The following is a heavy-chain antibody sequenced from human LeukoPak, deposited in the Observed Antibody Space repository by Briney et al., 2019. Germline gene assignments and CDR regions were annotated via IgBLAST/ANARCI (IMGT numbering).Heavy chain of an antibody. V-gene: IGHV1-18*01. J-gene: IGHJ3*02. CDR3: TRASGSYCSSTSCNDAFDI. Sequence: ASVTVSCKASDYTFSTYGITWVRQAPGQGLEWMGWISAYNGNTNYEQKLQGRATMTTDTSTSTAYLELKSLRSDDTAVYYCTRASGSYCSSTSCNDAFDIWGQGTMVTVS. CDR2: ISAYNGNT. CDR1: DYTFSTYG. D-gene: IGHD2-2*01.